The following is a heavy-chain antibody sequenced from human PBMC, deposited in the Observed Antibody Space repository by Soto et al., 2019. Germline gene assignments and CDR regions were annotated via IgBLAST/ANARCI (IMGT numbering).Heavy chain of an antibody. J-gene: IGHJ6*02. V-gene: IGHV1-18*01. D-gene: IGHD3-3*01. Sequence: ASVKVSCKASGYTFTSYGISWVRQAPGQGLEWMGWISAYNGSTNYAQKLQGRVTMTTDTSTSTAYMELRSLRSDDTAVYYCARGYYDFWSGYSLPIYYSYYGMDVWGQGNTVTVSS. CDR1: GYTFTSYG. CDR2: ISAYNGST. CDR3: ARGYYDFWSGYSLPIYYSYYGMDV.